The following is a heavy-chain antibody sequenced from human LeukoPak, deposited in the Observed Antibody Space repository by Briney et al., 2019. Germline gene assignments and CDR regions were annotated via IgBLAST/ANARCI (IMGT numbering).Heavy chain of an antibody. Sequence: ASVKVSCKASGYTFTGYYMHWVRQAPGQGLEWMGWINPNSGGTHYAQKFQGRVTMTRDTSISTAYMELSRLRSDDTAVYYCARERGTIFGVARRDYYYYMDVWGKGTTVTVSS. V-gene: IGHV1-2*02. CDR1: GYTFTGYY. D-gene: IGHD3-3*01. J-gene: IGHJ6*03. CDR2: INPNSGGT. CDR3: ARERGTIFGVARRDYYYYMDV.